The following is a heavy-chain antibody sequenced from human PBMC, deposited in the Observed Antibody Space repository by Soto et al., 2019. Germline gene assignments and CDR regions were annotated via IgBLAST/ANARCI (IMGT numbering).Heavy chain of an antibody. J-gene: IGHJ4*02. CDR1: GFTFSSYA. D-gene: IGHD2-21*02. CDR2: ISYDGSNK. CDR3: ARDPVAYCGGDCRTFDY. V-gene: IGHV3-30-3*01. Sequence: QVQLVESGGGVVQPGRSLRLSCAASGFTFSSYAMHWVRQAPGKGLEWVAVISYDGSNKYCADSVKGRFTISRDNSKNTLYLKMNSLRAEDTAVYYCARDPVAYCGGDCRTFDYWGQGTLVTVSS.